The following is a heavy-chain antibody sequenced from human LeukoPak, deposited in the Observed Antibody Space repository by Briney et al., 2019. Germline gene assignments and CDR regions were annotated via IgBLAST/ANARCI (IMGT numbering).Heavy chain of an antibody. CDR2: FYSSGNT. V-gene: IGHV4-4*07. CDR3: ARARTVYYDSNSGYFDY. J-gene: IGHJ4*02. CDR1: GDSISGYY. D-gene: IGHD3-22*01. Sequence: SGTLSLTCTVSGDSISGYYWNWIRQPAGKGLEWIGRFYSSGNTNYNPSLKSRLTMSVDTSKNQFSLKLSSVTAADTAVYYCARARTVYYDSNSGYFDYWGQGTLVTVSS.